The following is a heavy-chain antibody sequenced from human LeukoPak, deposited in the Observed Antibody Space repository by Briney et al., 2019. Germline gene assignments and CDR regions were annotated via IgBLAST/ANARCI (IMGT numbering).Heavy chain of an antibody. Sequence: SETLSLTCTVSGGSISSYYWSWIRQPPGKGLEWIGYIYYSGSTNYNPSLKSRVTISVDTSKNQFSLKLSSVTAADTAVYYCAGHFTIAVAGVDAFDIWGQGTMVTVSS. J-gene: IGHJ3*02. D-gene: IGHD6-19*01. CDR2: IYYSGST. V-gene: IGHV4-59*08. CDR1: GGSISSYY. CDR3: AGHFTIAVAGVDAFDI.